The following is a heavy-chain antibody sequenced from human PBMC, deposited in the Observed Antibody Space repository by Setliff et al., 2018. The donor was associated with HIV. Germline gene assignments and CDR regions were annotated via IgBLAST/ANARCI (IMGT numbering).Heavy chain of an antibody. CDR3: ASNRRVGTTVLFSY. V-gene: IGHV1-24*01. J-gene: IGHJ4*02. D-gene: IGHD1-1*01. CDR1: GYTLTDLS. Sequence: ASVKVSCKVSGYTLTDLSIHWVRQDPGKGLEWMGGFDTEHDKTIYAKKFQGRVTMAEDTSTDTAYMQLNSLRSEDTAVYFCASNRRVGTTVLFSYWGQGTLVTVSS. CDR2: FDTEHDKT.